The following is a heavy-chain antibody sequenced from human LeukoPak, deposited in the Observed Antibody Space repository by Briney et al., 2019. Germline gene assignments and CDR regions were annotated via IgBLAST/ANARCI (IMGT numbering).Heavy chain of an antibody. CDR2: INPNSGGT. J-gene: IGHJ4*02. D-gene: IGHD6-13*01. CDR1: GYTFTGYY. V-gene: IGHV1-2*02. Sequence: ASVKVSCKASGYTFTGYYMHWVRQAPGQGLEWMGWINPNSGGTNYAQKFKGRVTMTRDTSISTAYMELSRLRSDDTAVYYCARDPYSSSWVDYWGQGTLVTVSS. CDR3: ARDPYSSSWVDY.